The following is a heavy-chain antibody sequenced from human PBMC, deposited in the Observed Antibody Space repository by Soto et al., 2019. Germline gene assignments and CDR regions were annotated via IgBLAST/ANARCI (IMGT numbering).Heavy chain of an antibody. V-gene: IGHV1-69*02. Sequence: QVQLVQSGAEVKKPGSSVKVTCKASGDTFNFYTINWVRQAPGLGLEWMGRFNPILSFSNSALKFQGRVMLTADKSTSTAYMVLSSLRSEDTAIYYCATSFGSGSRAFDYWGQGALVTVSS. CDR3: ATSFGSGSRAFDY. CDR1: GDTFNFYT. D-gene: IGHD3-10*01. J-gene: IGHJ4*02. CDR2: FNPILSFS.